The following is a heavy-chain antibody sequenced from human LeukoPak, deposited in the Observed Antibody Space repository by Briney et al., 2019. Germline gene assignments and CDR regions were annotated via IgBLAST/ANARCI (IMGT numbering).Heavy chain of an antibody. J-gene: IGHJ4*02. D-gene: IGHD3-22*01. CDR3: ARLMIVAKEYYFDY. Sequence: SETLSLTCTVSGGSISSGDYYWSWIRQPPGKGLEWIGYIYYSGSTYYNPSLKSRVTISVDTSKNQFSLKLSSVTAADTAVYYCARLMIVAKEYYFDYWGQGTLVTVSS. CDR1: GGSISSGDYY. V-gene: IGHV4-30-4*01. CDR2: IYYSGST.